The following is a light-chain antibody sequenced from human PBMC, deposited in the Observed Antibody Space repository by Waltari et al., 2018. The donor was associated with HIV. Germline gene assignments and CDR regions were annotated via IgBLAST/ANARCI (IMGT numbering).Light chain of an antibody. CDR1: HSVGSY. CDR3: QQRSTWPLVT. V-gene: IGKV3-11*01. J-gene: IGKJ4*01. Sequence: EVVLTQSPATLSLSPGERATLSCRASHSVGSYLAWYQQKPGQAPSLLIYDASNMATGTPARFSGSGSGTDFTLTISSLEPEDFAVYYCQQRSTWPLVTFGGGTKVEI. CDR2: DAS.